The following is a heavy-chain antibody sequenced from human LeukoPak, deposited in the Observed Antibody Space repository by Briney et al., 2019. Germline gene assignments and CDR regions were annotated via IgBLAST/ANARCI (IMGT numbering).Heavy chain of an antibody. CDR2: IYYSGST. Sequence: SQTLSLTCTVSGDSISSGDYYWSWIRQPPGKGLEWIGHIYYSGSTNYNPSLKSRVIISVDTSKNQFSLKLTSVTAADTAVYYCARDAGDLDYWGQGTLATVSS. J-gene: IGHJ4*02. V-gene: IGHV4-30-4*01. CDR3: ARDAGDLDY. D-gene: IGHD4-17*01. CDR1: GDSISSGDYY.